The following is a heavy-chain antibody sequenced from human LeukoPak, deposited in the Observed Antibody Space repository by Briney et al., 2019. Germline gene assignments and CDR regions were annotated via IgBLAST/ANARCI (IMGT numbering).Heavy chain of an antibody. CDR2: INHSGST. V-gene: IGHV4-34*01. D-gene: IGHD1-26*01. J-gene: IGHJ3*02. CDR1: GGSFSGYY. Sequence: PSETLSLTCAVYGGSFSGYYWSWIRQPPGKGLEWIGEINHSGSTNYNPSLKSRVTISVDTSKNQFSLKLSSVTAADTAVYYCASLVGATIIAFDIWGQGTMVTVSS. CDR3: ASLVGATIIAFDI.